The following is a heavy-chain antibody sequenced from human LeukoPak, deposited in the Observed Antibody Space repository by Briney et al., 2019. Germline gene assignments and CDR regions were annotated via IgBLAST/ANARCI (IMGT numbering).Heavy chain of an antibody. CDR1: GGSISSGGYS. J-gene: IGHJ4*02. CDR2: IYHSGST. D-gene: IGHD4-17*01. CDR3: ARMGGDYGDGLDY. Sequence: SETLSLTCTVSGGSISSGGYSWSWIRQPPGKGLEWIGYIYHSGSTYYNPSLKSRVTISVDRSKNQFSLKLSSVTAADTAVYYCARMGGDYGDGLDYWGQGTLVTVSS. V-gene: IGHV4-30-2*01.